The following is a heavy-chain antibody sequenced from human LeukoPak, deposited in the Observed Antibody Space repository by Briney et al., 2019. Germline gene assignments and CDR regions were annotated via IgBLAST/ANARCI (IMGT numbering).Heavy chain of an antibody. CDR2: INWNGGST. D-gene: IGHD2-21*02. J-gene: IGHJ3*02. CDR3: ARDRESCGGDCYSSNDAFDI. Sequence: PGGSLRLSCAASGFSFEDYGMSWVRRAPGKGLEWVSGINWNGGSTGYGDSVKGRFTISRDNAKNCLYLQMNSLRAEDTALYYCARDRESCGGDCYSSNDAFDIWGQGTKVTVSS. CDR1: GFSFEDYG. V-gene: IGHV3-20*04.